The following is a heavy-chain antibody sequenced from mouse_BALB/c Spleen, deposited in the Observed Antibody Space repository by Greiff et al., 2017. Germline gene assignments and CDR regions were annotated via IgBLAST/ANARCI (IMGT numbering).Heavy chain of an antibody. D-gene: IGHD4-1*01. CDR3: ASSWDKFAY. CDR2: ISDGGSYT. Sequence: EVKLVESGGGLVKPGGSLKLSCAASGFTFSDYYMYWVRQTPEKRLEWVATISDGGSYTYYPDSVKGRFTISRDNAKNNLYLQMSSLKSEDTAMYYCASSWDKFAYWGQGTTLTVSS. CDR1: GFTFSDYY. J-gene: IGHJ2*01. V-gene: IGHV5-4*02.